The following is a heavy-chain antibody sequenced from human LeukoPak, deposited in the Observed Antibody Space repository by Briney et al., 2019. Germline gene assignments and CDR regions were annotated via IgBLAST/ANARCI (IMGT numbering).Heavy chain of an antibody. CDR3: ARGSSGWIRGGRWDDAFDI. V-gene: IGHV4-4*02. J-gene: IGHJ3*02. Sequence: SETLSLTCAVSGGSISSSNWWSWVRQPPGKGLEWIGEIYHSGSTNYNPSLKSRVTISVDTSKNQFSLKLSSVTAADTAVYYCARGSSGWIRGGRWDDAFDIWGQGTMVTVSS. CDR2: IYHSGST. D-gene: IGHD6-19*01. CDR1: GGSISSSNW.